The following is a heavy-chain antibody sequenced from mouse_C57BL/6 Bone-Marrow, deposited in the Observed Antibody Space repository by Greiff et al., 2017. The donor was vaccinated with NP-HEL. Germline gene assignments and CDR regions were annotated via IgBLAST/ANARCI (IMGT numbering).Heavy chain of an antibody. J-gene: IGHJ2*01. Sequence: VQLQQSGAELARPGASVKLSCKASGYTFTSYGISWVKQRTGQGLEWIGEIYPRSGNTYYNEKFKGKATLTADKSSSTAYMELRSLTSEDSAVYFCARNDGSSYGYFDYWGQGTTPTVSS. CDR2: IYPRSGNT. CDR1: GYTFTSYG. V-gene: IGHV1-81*01. D-gene: IGHD1-1*01. CDR3: ARNDGSSYGYFDY.